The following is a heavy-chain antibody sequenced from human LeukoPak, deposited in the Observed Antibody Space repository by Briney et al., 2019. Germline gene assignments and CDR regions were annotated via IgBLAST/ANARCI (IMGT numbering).Heavy chain of an antibody. CDR3: AILGDIVVVVAAPRAFDI. CDR2: IRYDGSNK. Sequence: GRSLRLSCAASGFTCSSYAMHWVRQAPGKGLEWVAFIRYDGSNKYYTDSVKGRFTISRDNSKNTLYLQMNSLRAEDTAVYYCAILGDIVVVVAAPRAFDIWGQGTMVTVSS. J-gene: IGHJ3*02. D-gene: IGHD2-15*01. V-gene: IGHV3-30*02. CDR1: GFTCSSYA.